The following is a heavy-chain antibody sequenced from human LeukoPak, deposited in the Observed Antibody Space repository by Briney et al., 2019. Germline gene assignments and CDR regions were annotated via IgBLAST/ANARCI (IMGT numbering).Heavy chain of an antibody. J-gene: IGHJ5*02. CDR2: IRQDGSEK. V-gene: IGHV3-7*01. CDR3: AREGDFWTGFSPNWLDP. CDR1: GLNFEAYR. D-gene: IGHD3/OR15-3a*01. Sequence: GGSLRLSCVDSGLNFEAYRMAWVRQAPGKGPEWVANIRQDGSEKNYVDSVRGRFTISRDNAKNSLYLQMNSLRAEDTAVYYCAREGDFWTGFSPNWLDPWGQGTLVTVSS.